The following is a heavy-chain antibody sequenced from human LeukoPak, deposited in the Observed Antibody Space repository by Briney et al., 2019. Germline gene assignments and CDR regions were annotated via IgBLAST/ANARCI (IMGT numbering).Heavy chain of an antibody. V-gene: IGHV3-66*01. D-gene: IGHD3-22*01. J-gene: IGHJ3*02. CDR3: ARSGTTYYYDSGSRI. CDR2: IYSGGST. CDR1: GFTVSGNY. Sequence: AGGSLRLSCAASGFTVSGNYMSWVRQAPGKGLEWVSVIYSGGSTYYADSVKGRFTISRDNAKNSLYLQMNSLRAEDTAVYYCARSGTTYYYDSGSRIWGQGTMVTVSS.